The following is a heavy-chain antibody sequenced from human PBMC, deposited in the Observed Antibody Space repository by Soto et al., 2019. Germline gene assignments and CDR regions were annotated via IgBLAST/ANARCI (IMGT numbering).Heavy chain of an antibody. J-gene: IGHJ6*02. D-gene: IGHD1-26*01. CDR1: GDSVSSNSAA. CDR3: ARNLGSVGYYYYYCGMDV. CDR2: TYYRSKWYN. Sequence: SQTLSLTCAISGDSVSSNSAAWNWIRQSPSRGLEWLGRTYYRSKWYNDYAVSVKSRIAINPDTSKNQFSLQLNSVTPEDTAVYYCARNLGSVGYYYYYCGMDVWGQGTTVTVSS. V-gene: IGHV6-1*01.